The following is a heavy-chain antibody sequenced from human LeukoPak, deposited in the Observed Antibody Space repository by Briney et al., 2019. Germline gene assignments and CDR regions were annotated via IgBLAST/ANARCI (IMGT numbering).Heavy chain of an antibody. CDR3: AKDHNSWPQYFFDY. CDR2: IKQDGTEK. V-gene: IGHV3-7*03. Sequence: GGSLRLSCAASGFTFTKNWMTWVRQAQGKGLEWGANIKQDGTEKYYVDSVKGRFTISRDNAKNSVYLQMNSLRAEDTAIYYCAKDHNSWPQYFFDYWGQGTLATVSS. D-gene: IGHD6-13*01. J-gene: IGHJ4*02. CDR1: GFTFTKNW.